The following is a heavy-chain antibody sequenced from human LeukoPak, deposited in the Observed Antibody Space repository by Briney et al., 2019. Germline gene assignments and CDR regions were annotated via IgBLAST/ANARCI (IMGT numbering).Heavy chain of an antibody. D-gene: IGHD6-19*01. CDR3: ARLAVAGTFDY. Sequence: KPSETLSLTCAVYGGSFSGYYWSWIRQPPGKGLEWIGEINHSGSTYYNPSLKSRVTISVDTSKNQFSLKLSSVTAADTAVYYCARLAVAGTFDYWGQGTLVTVSS. CDR1: GGSFSGYY. CDR2: INHSGST. J-gene: IGHJ4*02. V-gene: IGHV4-34*01.